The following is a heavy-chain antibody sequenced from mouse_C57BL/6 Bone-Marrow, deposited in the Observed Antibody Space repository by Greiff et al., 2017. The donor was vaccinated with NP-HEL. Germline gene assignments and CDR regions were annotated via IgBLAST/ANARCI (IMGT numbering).Heavy chain of an antibody. V-gene: IGHV2-9-1*01. CDR1: GFSLTSYA. D-gene: IGHD5-1-1*01. CDR3: ARKYHYYDALEY. J-gene: IGHJ4*01. CDR2: IWTGGGT. Sequence: VKLQESGPGLVAPSQSLSITCTVSGFSLTSYAISWVRQPPGKGLEWLGVIWTGGGTNYNSALKSSLSISKDNSKSQVFLKMSTLQTDDTDRCSSARKYHYYDALEYWGQGTSVTVSS.